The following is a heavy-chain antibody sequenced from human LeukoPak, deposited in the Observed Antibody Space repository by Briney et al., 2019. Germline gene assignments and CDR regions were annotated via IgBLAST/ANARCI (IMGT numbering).Heavy chain of an antibody. D-gene: IGHD4-17*01. Sequence: PGRSLRLSCAASGFTFSSYGMHWVRQAPGKGLEWVAIIWYDGSNKYYADSVKGRFTISRDNSKNTLYLQMNSLRAEDTAVYYCARDRLRSPDYWGQGTLVTVSS. CDR2: IWYDGSNK. CDR1: GFTFSSYG. CDR3: ARDRLRSPDY. J-gene: IGHJ4*02. V-gene: IGHV3-33*01.